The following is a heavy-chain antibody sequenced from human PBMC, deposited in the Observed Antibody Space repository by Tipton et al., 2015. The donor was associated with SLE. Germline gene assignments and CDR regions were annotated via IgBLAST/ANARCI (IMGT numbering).Heavy chain of an antibody. CDR2: ISSSSYI. D-gene: IGHD3-10*01. J-gene: IGHJ4*02. CDR1: GFTFSSYS. Sequence: SLRLSCAASGFTFSSYSMNWVRQAPGKGLEWVSSISSSSYIYYADSVKGRFTISRDNAKNSLYLQMNSLRAEDTAVYYCARDPVDRVSGGYWGQGPLVTVSS. V-gene: IGHV3-21*01. CDR3: ARDPVDRVSGGY.